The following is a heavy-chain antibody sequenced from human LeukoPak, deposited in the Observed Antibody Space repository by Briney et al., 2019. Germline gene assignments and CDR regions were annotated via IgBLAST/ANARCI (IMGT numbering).Heavy chain of an antibody. CDR3: ARPQNYDYSVDAFDI. CDR1: GYSFTSYW. D-gene: IGHD3-22*01. V-gene: IGHV5-51*01. J-gene: IGHJ3*02. Sequence: GESLKISCKGSGYSFTSYWIAWVRQMTGKGLEWMGIIYPGDSATRYSPSFQGQVTMSADKSISTAYLQWSSLKASDSAMYYCARPQNYDYSVDAFDIWGQGTMVTVSS. CDR2: IYPGDSAT.